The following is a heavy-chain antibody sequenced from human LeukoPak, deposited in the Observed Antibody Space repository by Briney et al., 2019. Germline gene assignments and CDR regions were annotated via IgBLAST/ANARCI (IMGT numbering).Heavy chain of an antibody. D-gene: IGHD4-17*01. Sequence: GASVKVSCKASGYTFTSYGISWVLHAPGQGLEWMGWISAYNGNTNYAQKLQGRVTMTTDTSTSTAYMELRSLRSDDTAVYYCARADYGDYTDYFDYWGQGTLVTVSS. CDR2: ISAYNGNT. CDR1: GYTFTSYG. V-gene: IGHV1-18*01. J-gene: IGHJ4*02. CDR3: ARADYGDYTDYFDY.